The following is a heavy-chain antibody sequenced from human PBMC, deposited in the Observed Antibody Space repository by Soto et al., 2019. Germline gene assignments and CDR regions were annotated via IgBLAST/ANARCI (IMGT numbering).Heavy chain of an antibody. CDR3: ARGGYMVRGVTPGYYYYGMYV. Sequence: ASVKVSCKASGYTFTSYAMHWVRQAPGQRLEWMGWINAGNGNTKYSQKFQGRVTITRDTSASTAYMELSSLRSEDTAVYYCARGGYMVRGVTPGYYYYGMYVWGQGTTVTVSS. D-gene: IGHD3-10*01. CDR1: GYTFTSYA. V-gene: IGHV1-3*01. J-gene: IGHJ6*02. CDR2: INAGNGNT.